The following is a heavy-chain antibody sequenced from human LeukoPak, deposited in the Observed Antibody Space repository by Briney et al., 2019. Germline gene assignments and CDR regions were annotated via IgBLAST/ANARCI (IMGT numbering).Heavy chain of an antibody. CDR1: GFTFSSYA. CDR2: ISYDGSNK. D-gene: IGHD3-10*01. Sequence: PGRSLRLSCAASGFTFSSYALHWVRQAPGKGLEWVAVISYDGSNKYYADSVKGRFTISRDNAKNSLYLQMNSLRAEDTAVYYCARDGGIWFGELKTPYYFDYWGQGTLVTVSS. V-gene: IGHV3-30-3*01. CDR3: ARDGGIWFGELKTPYYFDY. J-gene: IGHJ4*02.